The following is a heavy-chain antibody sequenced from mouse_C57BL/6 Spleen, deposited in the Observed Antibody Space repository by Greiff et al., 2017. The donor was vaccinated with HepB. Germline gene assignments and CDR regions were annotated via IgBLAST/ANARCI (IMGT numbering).Heavy chain of an antibody. J-gene: IGHJ3*01. CDR3: ARDYSSGYAAWFAY. V-gene: IGHV5-17*01. CDR2: ISSGSSTI. CDR1: GFTFSDYG. D-gene: IGHD3-2*02. Sequence: EVQLVESGGGLVKPGGSLKLSCAASGFTFSDYGMHWVRQAPEKGLEWVAYISSGSSTIYYADTVKGRFTISRDNAKNTLFLQMTSLRSEDTAMLYCARDYSSGYAAWFAYWGQGTLVTVSA.